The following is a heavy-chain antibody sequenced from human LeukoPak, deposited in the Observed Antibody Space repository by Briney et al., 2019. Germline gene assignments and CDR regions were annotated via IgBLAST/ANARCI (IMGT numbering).Heavy chain of an antibody. Sequence: GGSLRLSCAASGFTFSSYSMNWVRQAPGKGLEWVSYISSSSSTIYYADSVKGRFTISRDNAKNSLYLQMNSLRAEDTALYYCAKDDSSGYYRAFDYWGQGTLVTVSS. V-gene: IGHV3-48*04. CDR1: GFTFSSYS. CDR2: ISSSSSTI. D-gene: IGHD3-22*01. CDR3: AKDDSSGYYRAFDY. J-gene: IGHJ4*02.